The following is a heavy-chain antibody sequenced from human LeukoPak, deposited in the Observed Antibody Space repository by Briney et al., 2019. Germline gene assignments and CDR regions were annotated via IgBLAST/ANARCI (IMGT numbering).Heavy chain of an antibody. CDR1: GFSFTSYW. J-gene: IGHJ4*02. V-gene: IGHV5-51*01. D-gene: IGHD2-2*01. CDR3: AVPSPSPTSSDY. CDR2: IFPRDSNT. Sequence: GESLKISCKASGFSFTSYWIGWVRRMPGKGLEWMGIIFPRDSNTRYSPSFQGQVTISADKSISTAYLQWSSLKASDTAMYYCAVPSPSPTSSDYWGQGTLVTVSS.